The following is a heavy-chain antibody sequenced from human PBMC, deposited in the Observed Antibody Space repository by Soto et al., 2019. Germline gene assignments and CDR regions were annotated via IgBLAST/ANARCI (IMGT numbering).Heavy chain of an antibody. CDR3: TRMEENCSGGSCYQAYYYYYYMDV. V-gene: IGHV3-49*03. J-gene: IGHJ6*03. CDR2: IRSKAYGGTT. CDR1: GFTFGDYA. Sequence: GGSLRLSCTASGFTFGDYAMSWFRQAPGKGLEWVGFIRSKAYGGTTEYAASVKGRFTISRDDSKSIAYLQMNSLKTEDTAVYYCTRMEENCSGGSCYQAYYYYYYMDVWGKGTTVTVSS. D-gene: IGHD2-15*01.